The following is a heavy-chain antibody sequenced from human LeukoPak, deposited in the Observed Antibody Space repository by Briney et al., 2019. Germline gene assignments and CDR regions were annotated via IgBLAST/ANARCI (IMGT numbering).Heavy chain of an antibody. CDR1: GVIFRITW. D-gene: IGHD2-15*01. Sequence: GGSLRLSCAASGVIFRITWMHCVRQARGEGVEGVALIYSGRSRTTYADSVKGRFTISRDNAKNTLYLQMSSLRVEDTDVYFCKKDAGYASDYWGQGILVPVSS. V-gene: IGHV3-74*01. J-gene: IGHJ4*02. CDR2: IYSGRSRT. CDR3: KKDAGYASDY.